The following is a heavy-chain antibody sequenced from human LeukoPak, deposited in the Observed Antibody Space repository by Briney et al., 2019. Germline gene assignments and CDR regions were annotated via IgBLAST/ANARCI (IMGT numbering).Heavy chain of an antibody. V-gene: IGHV4-34*01. CDR2: INHSGST. Sequence: SETLSLTCAVYGGSFSGYYWSWIRQPPGKGLEWIGEINHSGSTNYNPSLKSRVTLSVDTSKNEFSLSLTSVTAADTALYFCARAKHYYDSSGRYYSEDVGFDSWGQGTLVTVSS. D-gene: IGHD3-22*01. CDR1: GGSFSGYY. CDR3: ARAKHYYDSSGRYYSEDVGFDS. J-gene: IGHJ4*02.